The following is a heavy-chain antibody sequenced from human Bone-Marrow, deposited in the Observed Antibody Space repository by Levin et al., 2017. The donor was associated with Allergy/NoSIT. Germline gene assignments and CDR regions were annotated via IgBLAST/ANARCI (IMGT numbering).Heavy chain of an antibody. J-gene: IGHJ5*01. CDR2: IDPSDSYT. CDR1: GYSFTNYW. D-gene: IGHD4/OR15-4a*01. Sequence: GESLKISCQGSGYSFTNYWITWVRQMPGNGLEWMGRIDPSDSYTNYSPSFQGHVTISVDESISTAYLQWSSLKASDTATYYCARRVSLPHRDFGGWFDSWGQGTLVTVSS. V-gene: IGHV5-10-1*01. CDR3: ARRVSLPHRDFGGWFDS.